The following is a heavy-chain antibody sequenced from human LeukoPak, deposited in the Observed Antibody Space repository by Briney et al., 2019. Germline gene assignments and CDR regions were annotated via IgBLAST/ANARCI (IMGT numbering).Heavy chain of an antibody. CDR2: ISGSGGST. V-gene: IGHV3-23*01. CDR1: RFTFSSYS. J-gene: IGHJ6*02. Sequence: GGSLRLSCAASRFTFSSYSMNWVRQAPGKGLEWVSAISGSGGSTYYADSVKGRFTISRDNSKNTLYLQMNSLRAEDTAVYYCAKRPSQFGVWGQGTTVTVSS. CDR3: AKRPSQFGV. D-gene: IGHD3-16*01.